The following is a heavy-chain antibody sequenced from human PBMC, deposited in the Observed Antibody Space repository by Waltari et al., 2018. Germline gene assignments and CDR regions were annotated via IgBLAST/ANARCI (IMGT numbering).Heavy chain of an antibody. CDR1: GYPLTELS. Sequence: HVQLVQSGAEVKKPGASVKVSCKVSGYPLTELSMNWVRQAPGKGLEWMGGFDPEDGETIYAQKFQGRVTMTEDTSTDTAYMELSSLRSEDTAVYYCATAQSGSWSSDYWGQGTLVTVSS. CDR3: ATAQSGSWSSDY. D-gene: IGHD6-13*01. V-gene: IGHV1-24*01. CDR2: FDPEDGET. J-gene: IGHJ4*02.